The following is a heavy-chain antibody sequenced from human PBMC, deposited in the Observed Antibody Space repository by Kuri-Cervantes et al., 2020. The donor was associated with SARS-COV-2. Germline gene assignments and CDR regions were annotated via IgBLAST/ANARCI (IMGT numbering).Heavy chain of an antibody. J-gene: IGHJ5*02. CDR2: ISSSSSYI. CDR3: ARGRGYSGWRLNWFDP. V-gene: IGHV3-21*04. D-gene: IGHD5-12*01. Sequence: GESLKISCAASGFTFSSYSMNWVRQAPGKGLEWVSSISSSSSYIYYADSVKGRFTISRDNAKNSLYLQMNSLRAEDTAVYYCARGRGYSGWRLNWFDPWGQGTLVTVSS. CDR1: GFTFSSYS.